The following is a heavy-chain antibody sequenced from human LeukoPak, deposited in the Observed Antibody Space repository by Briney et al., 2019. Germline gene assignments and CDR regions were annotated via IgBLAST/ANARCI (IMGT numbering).Heavy chain of an antibody. D-gene: IGHD3-10*01. J-gene: IGHJ4*02. CDR2: ISGGDPTT. Sequence: PGGSLRLSCLASGFTFSSYATDSVRQAPGKGLGLVSSISGGDPTTYYADSVKGRFTISRDNSKNTLYLQMNSLRAGDPAIYYCAKESLLHRGPLLIYCFDFWGQGTLVTVSS. CDR3: AKESLLHRGPLLIYCFDF. CDR1: GFTFSSYA. V-gene: IGHV3-23*01.